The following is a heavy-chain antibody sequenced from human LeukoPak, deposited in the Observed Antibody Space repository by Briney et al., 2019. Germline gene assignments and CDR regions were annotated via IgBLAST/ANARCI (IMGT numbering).Heavy chain of an antibody. CDR3: ARGTAAGTHFDY. D-gene: IGHD6-13*01. Sequence: PVGSLRLSCAASGFIFSSYDMHCGRQATGKGLEWVSAIGTAGDTYYPGSVKGRFTISRENAKNSLYLQMNSLRAGDTAVYYCARGTAAGTHFDYWGQGTLVTVSS. CDR1: GFIFSSYD. CDR2: IGTAGDT. J-gene: IGHJ4*02. V-gene: IGHV3-13*04.